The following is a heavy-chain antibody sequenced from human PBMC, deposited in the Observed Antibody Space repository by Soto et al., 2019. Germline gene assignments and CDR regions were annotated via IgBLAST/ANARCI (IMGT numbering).Heavy chain of an antibody. CDR1: GFTFDDYA. J-gene: IGHJ6*04. CDR3: AKVDV. V-gene: IGHV3-9*01. CDR2: ISWNSGSI. Sequence: GGSLRLSCAASGFTFDDYAMHWVRQAPGKGLEWVSGISWNSGSIGYPDSLKGRFTIYRDNAKNSLYLQMNSLRAEDTALYYCAKVDVWGKGTTVTVSS.